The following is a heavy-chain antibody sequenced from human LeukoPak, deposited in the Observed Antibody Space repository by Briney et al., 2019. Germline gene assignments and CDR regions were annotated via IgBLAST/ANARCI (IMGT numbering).Heavy chain of an antibody. J-gene: IGHJ6*04. V-gene: IGHV3-30*18. CDR3: AELGITMIGGV. CDR2: ISSDGSNK. D-gene: IGHD3-10*02. CDR1: GFTFSSYE. Sequence: GGSLRLSCAASGFTFSSYEMNWVRQAPGKGLEWVAVISSDGSNKYYTDSVKGRFTISRDNAKNSLYLQMNSLRAEDTAVYYCAELGITMIGGVWGKGTTVTISS.